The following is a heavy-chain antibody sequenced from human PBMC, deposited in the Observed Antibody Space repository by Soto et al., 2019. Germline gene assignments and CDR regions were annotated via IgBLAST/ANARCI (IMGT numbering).Heavy chain of an antibody. Sequence: QVQLVQSGAEVKKPGASVKVSCKASGYTFTSYAMHWVRQAPGQRLEWMGWINAGNGNTKYSQKFQGRVTITRDTPESTAYMELSSLRSEDTAVYYCAGSSGYYYVDYWGQGTLVTVSS. D-gene: IGHD3-22*01. J-gene: IGHJ4*02. CDR3: AGSSGYYYVDY. CDR2: INAGNGNT. V-gene: IGHV1-3*01. CDR1: GYTFTSYA.